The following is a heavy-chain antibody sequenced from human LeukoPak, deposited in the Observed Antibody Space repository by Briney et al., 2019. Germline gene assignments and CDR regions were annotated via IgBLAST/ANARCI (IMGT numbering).Heavy chain of an antibody. CDR2: ISAYNGNT. V-gene: IGHV1-18*01. D-gene: IGHD5-12*01. CDR1: GYTFTSYG. J-gene: IGHJ6*03. CDR3: ARGSEIVAFYYMDV. Sequence: ASVKVSCKASGYTFTSYGISWVRQAPGQGLEWMGWISAYNGNTNYAQKLQGRVTMTTDTSTSTAYMEPRSLRSDDTAVYYCARGSEIVAFYYMDVWGKGTTVTVSS.